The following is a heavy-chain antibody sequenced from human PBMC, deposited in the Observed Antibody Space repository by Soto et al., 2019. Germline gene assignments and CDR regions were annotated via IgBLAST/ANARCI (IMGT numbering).Heavy chain of an antibody. CDR1: GYTFTSNG. CDR3: ARDPVAGTYFDY. CDR2: INAYNGNT. V-gene: IGHV1-18*01. J-gene: IGHJ4*02. Sequence: QVQLVQSGAEVKKPGASVKVSCKASGYTFTSNGISWVRQAPGQGLEWKGWINAYNGNTNYAQKLQGRVTMTTDTSTSTAYMEMRSLRSDDTAVYHCARDPVAGTYFDYWGQGTLVTVSS. D-gene: IGHD6-19*01.